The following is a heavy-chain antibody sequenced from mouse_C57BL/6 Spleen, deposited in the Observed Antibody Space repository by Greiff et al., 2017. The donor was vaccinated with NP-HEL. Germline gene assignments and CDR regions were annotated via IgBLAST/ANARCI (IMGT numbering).Heavy chain of an antibody. J-gene: IGHJ2*01. Sequence: VQRVESGPELVKPGASVKISCKASGYSFTSYYIHWVKQRPGQGLEWIGWIYPGSGNTKYNEKFKGKATLTADTSSSTAYMQLSSLTSEDSAVYYCARGDDVDDYWGQGTTLTVSS. CDR1: GYSFTSYY. CDR2: IYPGSGNT. D-gene: IGHD2-12*01. V-gene: IGHV1-66*01. CDR3: ARGDDVDDY.